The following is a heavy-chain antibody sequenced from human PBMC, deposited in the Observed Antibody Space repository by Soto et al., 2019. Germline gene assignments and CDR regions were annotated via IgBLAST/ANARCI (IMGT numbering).Heavy chain of an antibody. V-gene: IGHV4-4*02. J-gene: IGHJ6*02. D-gene: IGHD6-19*01. CDR1: GGSISSSNW. Sequence: SETLSLTCAVSGGSISSSNWWSWVRQPPGKGLEWIGEIYHSGSTNYNPSLKSRVTISVDKSKNQFSLKLSSVTAADTAVYYCARFSLGALAGLEGYSYHRMDVWGQGTPATVSS. CDR3: ARFSLGALAGLEGYSYHRMDV. CDR2: IYHSGST.